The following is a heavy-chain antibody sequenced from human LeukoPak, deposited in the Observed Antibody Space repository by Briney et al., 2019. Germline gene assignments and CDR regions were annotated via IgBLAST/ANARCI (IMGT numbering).Heavy chain of an antibody. CDR3: AKAASGNWNDVSDY. J-gene: IGHJ4*02. V-gene: IGHV3-23*01. CDR1: GFTFSSYG. D-gene: IGHD1-1*01. Sequence: GGSLRLSCAASGFTFSSYGMHWVRQAPGKGLEWVSAIGGRGVSTSYADSVRGRFTISRDNSKNTLYLQMNSLRAEDTAVYYCAKAASGNWNDVSDYWGQGTLVTVSS. CDR2: IGGRGVST.